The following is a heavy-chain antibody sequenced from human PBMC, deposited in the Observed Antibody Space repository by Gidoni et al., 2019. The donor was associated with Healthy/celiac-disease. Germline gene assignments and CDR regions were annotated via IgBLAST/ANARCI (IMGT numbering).Heavy chain of an antibody. Sequence: QVQLVQSGAEVKKPGSSVKVSCKASGGTFLIYAISWVRQAPGQGLEWMGGFIPIFGTANYAQKFQGRVTITADESTSTAYMELSSLRSEDTAVYYCASQYIAAVSHTRRFDPWGQGTLVTVSS. CDR3: ASQYIAAVSHTRRFDP. V-gene: IGHV1-69*01. D-gene: IGHD6-6*01. CDR2: FIPIFGTA. CDR1: GGTFLIYA. J-gene: IGHJ5*02.